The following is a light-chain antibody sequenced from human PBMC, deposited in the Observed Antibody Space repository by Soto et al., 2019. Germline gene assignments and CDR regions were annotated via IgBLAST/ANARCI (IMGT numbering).Light chain of an antibody. Sequence: ESVLRQSPGTLSLSPGKRATLSCRASQSMSGGYLAWYQQKPGQAPRLLSYGASSRATGIPDRFSGSGSGTDFTLTITRLEPEDLAVYHCQQYATSPFTFGPGTKVDIK. CDR3: QQYATSPFT. V-gene: IGKV3-20*01. CDR1: QSMSGGY. CDR2: GAS. J-gene: IGKJ3*01.